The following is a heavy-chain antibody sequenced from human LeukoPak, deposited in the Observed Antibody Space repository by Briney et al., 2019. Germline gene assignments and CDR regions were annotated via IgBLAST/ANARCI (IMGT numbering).Heavy chain of an antibody. J-gene: IGHJ4*02. CDR1: GLSFSNYA. CDR2: ISSNGGST. V-gene: IGHV3-64*04. CDR3: ARSLYGDYVDY. Sequence: GGSLRLSCSASGLSFSNYAMHWVRQAPGKGLEYVSAISSNGGSTYYADSVKGRFTISRDNSKNTLYLQMNSLRAEEPAVYYCARSLYGDYVDYWGQGTLVTDSS. D-gene: IGHD4-17*01.